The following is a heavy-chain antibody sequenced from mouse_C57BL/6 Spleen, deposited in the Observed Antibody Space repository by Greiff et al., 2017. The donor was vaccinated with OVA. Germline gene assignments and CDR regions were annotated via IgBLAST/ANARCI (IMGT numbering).Heavy chain of an antibody. CDR2: INPNNGGT. CDR3: ARYPYGLSWFAY. J-gene: IGHJ3*01. Sequence: EVQLQQSGPELVKPGASVKISCKASGYTFTDYYMNWVKQSHGKSLEWIGDINPNNGGTSYNQKFKGKATLTVDKSSSTAYMELRSLTSEDSAVYYCARYPYGLSWFAYWGQGTLVTVSA. D-gene: IGHD6-1*01. CDR1: GYTFTDYY. V-gene: IGHV1-26*01.